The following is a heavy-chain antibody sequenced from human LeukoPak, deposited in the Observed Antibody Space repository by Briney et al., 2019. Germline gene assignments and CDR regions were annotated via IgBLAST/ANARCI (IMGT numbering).Heavy chain of an antibody. D-gene: IGHD3-22*01. CDR3: ARDLLSRYYDSSGYYDDAFDI. V-gene: IGHV1-2*02. Sequence: ASVKVSCKASGYTFTGYYMHWVRQAPGQGLEWMGWINPNSGGTNYAQKFQGRVTMTRDTSISTAYMELSRLRSDDTAVYYCARDLLSRYYDSSGYYDDAFDIWGQGTMVTVSS. J-gene: IGHJ3*02. CDR1: GYTFTGYY. CDR2: INPNSGGT.